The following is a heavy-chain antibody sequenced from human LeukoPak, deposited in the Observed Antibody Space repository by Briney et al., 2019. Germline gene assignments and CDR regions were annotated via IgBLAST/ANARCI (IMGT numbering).Heavy chain of an antibody. Sequence: ASVKVSCKASGGTFSSYAISWVRQAPGKGLEWMGGFDPEDGETIYAQKFQGRVTMTEDTSTDTAYMELSSLRSEDTAVYYCATVPFHLLPVPYWGQGTLVTVSS. V-gene: IGHV1-24*01. CDR2: FDPEDGET. J-gene: IGHJ4*02. CDR1: GGTFSSYA. D-gene: IGHD2-15*01. CDR3: ATVPFHLLPVPY.